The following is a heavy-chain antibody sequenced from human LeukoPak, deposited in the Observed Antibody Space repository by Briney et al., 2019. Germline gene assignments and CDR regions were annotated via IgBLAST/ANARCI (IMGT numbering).Heavy chain of an antibody. D-gene: IGHD1-26*01. V-gene: IGHV3-21*01. CDR1: GFTFSSYS. CDR2: ISSSSSYI. Sequence: PGGSLRLSCAASGFTFSSYSMNWVRQAPGKGLEWVSSISSSSSYIYYADSVKGRFTISRDNAKNSLYLQMNSLRAEDTAVYYCARGRLVGATMAFDIWGQGTMITVSS. CDR3: ARGRLVGATMAFDI. J-gene: IGHJ3*02.